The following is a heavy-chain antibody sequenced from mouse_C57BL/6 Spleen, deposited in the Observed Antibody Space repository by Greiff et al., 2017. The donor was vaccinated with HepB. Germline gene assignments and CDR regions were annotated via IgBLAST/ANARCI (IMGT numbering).Heavy chain of an antibody. CDR3: AREGVDYDEADAMDY. V-gene: IGHV5-17*01. CDR1: GFTFSDYG. J-gene: IGHJ4*01. D-gene: IGHD2-4*01. Sequence: EVQGVESGGGLVKPGGSLKLSCAASGFTFSDYGMHWVRQAPEKGLEWVAYISSGSSTIYYADTVKGRFTISRDNAKNTLFLQMTSLRSEDTAMYYCAREGVDYDEADAMDYWGQGTSVTVSS. CDR2: ISSGSSTI.